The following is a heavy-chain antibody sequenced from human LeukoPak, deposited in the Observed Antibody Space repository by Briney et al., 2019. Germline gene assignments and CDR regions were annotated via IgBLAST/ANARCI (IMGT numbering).Heavy chain of an antibody. CDR2: ISYDGSNK. Sequence: GGSLRLSCAASGFTFSSYAMHWVRQAPGKGLEWVAVISYDGSNKYYADSVKGRFTISRDNSKNTLDLQMNSLRAEDTAVYYCARDSSVGTFYLDYWGQGILVTVSS. J-gene: IGHJ4*02. CDR1: GFTFSSYA. V-gene: IGHV3-30-3*01. D-gene: IGHD1-26*01. CDR3: ARDSSVGTFYLDY.